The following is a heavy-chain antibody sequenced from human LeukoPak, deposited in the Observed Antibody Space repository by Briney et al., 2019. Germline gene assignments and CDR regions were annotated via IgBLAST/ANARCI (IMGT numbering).Heavy chain of an antibody. CDR1: GYTFTGYY. D-gene: IGHD6-13*01. CDR3: ATQYSSSWYVGHYCDY. Sequence: ASVKVSCKASGYTFTGYYMHWVRQAPGQGLEWMGWINPNSGGTNYAQKFQGWVTMTRDTSISTAYMELSRLRSDDTAVYYCATQYSSSWYVGHYCDYWGQGTLVTVSS. CDR2: INPNSGGT. V-gene: IGHV1-2*04. J-gene: IGHJ4*02.